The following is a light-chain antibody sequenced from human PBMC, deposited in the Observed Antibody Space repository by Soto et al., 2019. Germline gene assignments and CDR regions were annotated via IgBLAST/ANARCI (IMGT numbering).Light chain of an antibody. CDR1: SSVVGGYNS. CDR3: CSYAGSYTYV. V-gene: IGLV2-11*01. J-gene: IGLJ1*01. Sequence: QSALTQPRSVSGSPGQSVTISCTGTSSVVGGYNSVSWYQQHPGKAPKLMIYDVSKRPSGVHDRFSGSKSGNTASLTIAGLQAEDEADYYCCSYAGSYTYVFGTGTKVTVL. CDR2: DVS.